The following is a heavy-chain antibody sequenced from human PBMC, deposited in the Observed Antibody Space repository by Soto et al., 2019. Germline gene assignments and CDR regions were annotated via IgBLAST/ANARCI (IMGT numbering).Heavy chain of an antibody. D-gene: IGHD2-2*01. CDR3: ASSNNYNWFDP. CDR1: GGSFSGYY. CDR2: INHSGST. Sequence: SETLSLTCAVYGGSFSGYYWSWIRQPPGKGLEWIGEINHSGSTNYNPSLKSRVTISVDTSKNQFSLKLSSVTASDTAMYYCASSNNYNWFDPWGQGTLVTVSS. V-gene: IGHV4-34*01. J-gene: IGHJ5*02.